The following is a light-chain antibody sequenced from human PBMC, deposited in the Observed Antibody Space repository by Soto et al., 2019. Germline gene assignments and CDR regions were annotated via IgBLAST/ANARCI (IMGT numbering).Light chain of an antibody. V-gene: IGLV2-23*02. Sequence: QSALTQPASVSGSPGQSITISCTGTSSDVGRYSLVSWYQQHPGKAPKLMIYEVSKRPSGVSNRFSGSKSGNTASLTISGLQAEDEADYYCCSYAGSSTYVVFGGGTQLTVL. J-gene: IGLJ2*01. CDR1: SSDVGRYSL. CDR2: EVS. CDR3: CSYAGSSTYVV.